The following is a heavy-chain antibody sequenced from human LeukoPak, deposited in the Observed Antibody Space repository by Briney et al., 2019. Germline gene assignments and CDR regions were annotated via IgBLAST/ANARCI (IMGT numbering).Heavy chain of an antibody. V-gene: IGHV1-69*13. CDR2: IIPIFGTA. Sequence: GASVKVSCKASGGTFSSYAISWVRQAPGQGLEWMGGIIPIFGTANYAQKFQGRVTITADESTSTAYMELSSLSSEDTAVYYCARGRAIVVVTAIEDYGMDVWGQGTTVTVSS. D-gene: IGHD2-21*02. CDR1: GGTFSSYA. CDR3: ARGRAIVVVTAIEDYGMDV. J-gene: IGHJ6*02.